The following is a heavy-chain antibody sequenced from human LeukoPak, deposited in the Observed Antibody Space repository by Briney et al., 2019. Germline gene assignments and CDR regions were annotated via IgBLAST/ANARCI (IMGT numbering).Heavy chain of an antibody. D-gene: IGHD3-22*01. V-gene: IGHV3-53*01. CDR2: IYSGGTT. CDR3: AGRYDSSGYPLH. Sequence: GGSLRLSCAASGITFSSYGMSWVRQAPGKGLEWVSVIYSGGTTYYADSIKGRFTISRDNSKNTLYLQMNSLRAEDTAVYYCAGRYDSSGYPLHWGQGALVTVSS. CDR1: GITFSSYG. J-gene: IGHJ4*02.